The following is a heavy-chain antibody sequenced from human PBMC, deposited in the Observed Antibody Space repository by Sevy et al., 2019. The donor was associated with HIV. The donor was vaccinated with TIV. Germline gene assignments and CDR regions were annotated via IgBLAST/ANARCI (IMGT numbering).Heavy chain of an antibody. V-gene: IGHV4-39*01. CDR1: GGSISSSSYC. Sequence: SETLSLTYTVSGGSISSSSYCWGWIRQPPGKGLEWIGSIYYGGSTYYNPSLRSRVTISVDTSKNQFSLKLGSVTAADTAVYYCARHISRDFWSQSYYYGMDVWGQGTTVTVSS. J-gene: IGHJ6*02. CDR3: ARHISRDFWSQSYYYGMDV. D-gene: IGHD3-3*01. CDR2: IYYGGST.